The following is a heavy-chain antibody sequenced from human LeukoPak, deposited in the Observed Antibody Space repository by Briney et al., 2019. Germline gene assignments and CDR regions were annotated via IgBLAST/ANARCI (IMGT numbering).Heavy chain of an antibody. CDR1: GFTFDDYA. D-gene: IGHD3-9*01. J-gene: IGHJ3*02. V-gene: IGHV3-43*02. CDR2: ISGDGGST. CDR3: AKDIGGILTGFNDAFDI. Sequence: PGGSLRLSCAASGFTFDDYAMHWVRQVPGKGLEWVSLISGDGGSTYYADSVKGRFTISRDNSKNSLYLQMNSLRTEDTALYYCAKDIGGILTGFNDAFDIWGQGTMVTVSS.